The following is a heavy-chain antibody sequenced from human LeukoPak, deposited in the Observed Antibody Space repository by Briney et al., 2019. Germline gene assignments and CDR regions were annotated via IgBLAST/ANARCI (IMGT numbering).Heavy chain of an antibody. CDR3: ARDRLYYYDSSGYYYF. CDR1: GFTFSSYW. D-gene: IGHD3-22*01. Sequence: GGSLRLSCAASGFTFSSYWMSWVRQAPGKGLEWVANIKQDGSEKYYVDSVKGRFTISRDNAKNSLYLQMNSLRAEDTAVYYCARDRLYYYDSSGYYYFWGQGTLATVSS. J-gene: IGHJ4*02. CDR2: IKQDGSEK. V-gene: IGHV3-7*01.